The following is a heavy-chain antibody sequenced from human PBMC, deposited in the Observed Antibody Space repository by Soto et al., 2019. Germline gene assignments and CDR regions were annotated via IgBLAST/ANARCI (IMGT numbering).Heavy chain of an antibody. J-gene: IGHJ6*02. V-gene: IGHV4-4*07. Sequence: SETLSLTCTVSGGSISVFFWTWVRQPPGMPLEGLGHVAASGSTAYNPSLRSRLSLSLDVSKNRFSLELTSVTAADKATYFCARGGSTHYYYGLDVWGQGTTVTVSS. CDR1: GGSISVFF. CDR2: VAASGST. CDR3: ARGGSTHYYYGLDV.